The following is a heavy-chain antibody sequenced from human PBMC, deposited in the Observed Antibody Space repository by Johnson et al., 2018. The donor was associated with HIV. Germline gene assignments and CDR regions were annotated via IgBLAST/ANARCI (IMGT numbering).Heavy chain of an antibody. CDR2: ISGSGGST. CDR1: GFTFGFYA. Sequence: VQLVESGGGLAKPAWSLRLSCAASGFTFGFYAMHWVRQAPGKGLEWVSAISGSGGSTYYADSVKGRFTISRDTSKNTLYLQMNSLRAEDTAVYYCARACRDGYTCDAFDIWGQGTAVTVSS. J-gene: IGHJ3*02. V-gene: IGHV3-23*04. CDR3: ARACRDGYTCDAFDI. D-gene: IGHD5-24*01.